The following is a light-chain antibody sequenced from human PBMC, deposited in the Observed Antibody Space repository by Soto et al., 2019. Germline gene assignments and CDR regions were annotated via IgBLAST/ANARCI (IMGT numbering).Light chain of an antibody. CDR3: QQRHMWPIT. V-gene: IGKV3-11*01. Sequence: EVLLTQSPVTLFLSSMERSTLSCRASQSFRGLLAWYQQKPGQAPRLLIYDAYNRATGIPPRFSGSGSGTDFTLTISSLEPEDSAVYYCQQRHMWPITFGQGTRLEIK. CDR1: QSFRGL. CDR2: DAY. J-gene: IGKJ5*01.